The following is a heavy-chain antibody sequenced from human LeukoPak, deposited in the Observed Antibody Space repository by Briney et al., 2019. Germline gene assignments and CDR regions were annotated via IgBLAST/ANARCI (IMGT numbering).Heavy chain of an antibody. CDR2: IFYSGST. Sequence: SETLSLTCTVSSGSISTSNYYWGWVRQPPGKALEWIGNIFYSGSTYYSPSLKSRVTISLDTSRNQFSLKLNSVTAADTAVYYCARSNLGYCCSTSCSTEVYYYYYMDVWGKGTTVTVSS. D-gene: IGHD2-2*01. J-gene: IGHJ6*03. V-gene: IGHV4-39*07. CDR1: SGSISTSNYY. CDR3: ARSNLGYCCSTSCSTEVYYYYYMDV.